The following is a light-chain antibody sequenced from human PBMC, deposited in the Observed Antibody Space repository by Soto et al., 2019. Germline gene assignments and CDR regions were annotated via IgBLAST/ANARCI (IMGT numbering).Light chain of an antibody. Sequence: QSVLTQPPSASGTPGQRVTISCSGSSSNIGSNTVNWYQQLRGTAPKLLIYSYNQRPSGVPDRFSDSKSGTSASLAISGLQSEDEADYYCAAWDDSLNGYVFGTGTKVTVL. CDR2: SYN. V-gene: IGLV1-44*01. CDR3: AAWDDSLNGYV. J-gene: IGLJ1*01. CDR1: SSNIGSNT.